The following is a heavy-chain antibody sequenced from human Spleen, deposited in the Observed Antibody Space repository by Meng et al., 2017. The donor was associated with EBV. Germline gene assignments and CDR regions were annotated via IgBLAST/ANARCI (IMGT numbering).Heavy chain of an antibody. Sequence: VQPQQVGDGLLTPPDTLSLPCAVSGGSSRSVNWWSWVRQPPGKGLEWIADFFHSGNTNYNASLKSRVSISVDKSKNQFSLDLTSVTAADTAVYYCAAVLASTGTKWGQGTLVTVSS. CDR3: AAVLASTGTK. CDR2: FFHSGNT. J-gene: IGHJ4*02. V-gene: IGHV4-4*03. CDR1: GGSSRSVNW. D-gene: IGHD1-7*01.